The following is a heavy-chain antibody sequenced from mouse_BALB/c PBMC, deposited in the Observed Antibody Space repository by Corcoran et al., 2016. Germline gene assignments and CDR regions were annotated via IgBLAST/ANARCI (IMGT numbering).Heavy chain of an antibody. CDR2: INTYTGEP. D-gene: IGHD1-1*01. V-gene: IGHV9-1*02. CDR1: GYTFTNYG. Sequence: QIQLVQSGPELKKPGETVKISCKASGYTFTNYGMNWVKQAPGKGLKWMGWINTYTGEPTYADDFKGRFAFSLETSASTAYLQINNLKNEDMATYFCARNDYGISYWFAYWGQGTLVTVSA. CDR3: ARNDYGISYWFAY. J-gene: IGHJ3*01.